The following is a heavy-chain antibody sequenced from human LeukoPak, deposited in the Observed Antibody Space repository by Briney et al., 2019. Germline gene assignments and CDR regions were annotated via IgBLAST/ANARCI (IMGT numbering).Heavy chain of an antibody. Sequence: PSETLSLTCTVSGGSISSYYWTWIRQPAGRGLEWIGRFYTSENNNYNPSLKSRVTMSLDTSKDQFSLKLNSVTAADTAVYYWARGRPSIAARPFNWFDPGGQGTLVTVPS. CDR3: ARGRPSIAARPFNWFDP. V-gene: IGHV4-4*07. CDR2: FYTSENN. CDR1: GGSISSYY. D-gene: IGHD6-6*01. J-gene: IGHJ5*02.